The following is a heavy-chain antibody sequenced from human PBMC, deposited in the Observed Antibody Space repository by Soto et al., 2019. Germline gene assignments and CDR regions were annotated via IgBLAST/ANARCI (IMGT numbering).Heavy chain of an antibody. CDR3: ASNLRGSSAADDY. D-gene: IGHD3-16*01. V-gene: IGHV3-48*01. CDR2: ISSSSSTI. J-gene: IGHJ4*02. CDR1: GFTFSSYS. Sequence: GGSLRLSCAASGFTFSSYSMNWVRQAPGKGLEWVSYISSSSSTIYYADSVKGRFTISRDNSKNTLYLQMNSLRAEDTAVYYCASNLRGSSAADDYWGQGTLVTVSS.